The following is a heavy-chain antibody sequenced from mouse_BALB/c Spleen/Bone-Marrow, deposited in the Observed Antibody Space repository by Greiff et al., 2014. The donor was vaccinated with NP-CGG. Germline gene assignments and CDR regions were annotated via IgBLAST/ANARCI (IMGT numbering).Heavy chain of an antibody. CDR3: TRSLVRRDHCYAMDY. CDR2: IYPGSGST. Sequence: LQQSGSELVRPGASVKLSCKASGYTFTSYWMHWVKQRPGQGLEWIGNIYPGSGSTNYDEKFKSKATLTVDTSSSTAYMQLSSLTSEDSAVYYCTRSLVRRDHCYAMDYWGQGTSVTVSS. CDR1: GYTFTSYW. D-gene: IGHD2-14*01. J-gene: IGHJ4*01. V-gene: IGHV1S22*01.